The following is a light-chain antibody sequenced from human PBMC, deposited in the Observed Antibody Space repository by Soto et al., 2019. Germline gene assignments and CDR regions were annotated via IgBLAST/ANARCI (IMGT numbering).Light chain of an antibody. J-gene: IGKJ5*01. CDR1: QSVSTY. V-gene: IGKV3D-15*01. Sequence: EVVITQSPATLSVSPGERATLSCRASQSVSTYLAWYQQTPGRPPRLLIYDASKRAPGIPARFSGSGSGTDFTLTVSSLEPEDFAVYYCQQYNNWPPINFGQGTRLEIK. CDR2: DAS. CDR3: QQYNNWPPIN.